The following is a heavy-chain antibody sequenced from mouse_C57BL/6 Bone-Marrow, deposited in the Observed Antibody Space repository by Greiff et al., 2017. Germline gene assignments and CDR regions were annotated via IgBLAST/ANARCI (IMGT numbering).Heavy chain of an antibody. J-gene: IGHJ2*01. Sequence: QVQLQQSGPGLVAPSQRLSITCTVSGFSLTSYAISWVRQPPGKGLEWLGVIWTGGGTHYNSALTSRLSISEDNSKSQVFLKRNSLQPDDTARYYCARRGSYFYYGGQGTTRTVSS. CDR1: GFSLTSYA. V-gene: IGHV2-9-1*01. CDR3: ARRGSYFYY. D-gene: IGHD3-1*01. CDR2: IWTGGGT.